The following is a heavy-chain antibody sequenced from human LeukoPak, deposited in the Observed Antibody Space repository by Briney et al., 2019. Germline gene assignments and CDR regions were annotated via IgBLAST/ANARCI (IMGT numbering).Heavy chain of an antibody. J-gene: IGHJ3*01. D-gene: IGHD3-22*01. CDR1: GASISSHY. V-gene: IGHV4-59*11. CDR2: VYHSGST. Sequence: SETMSLTCTVSGASISSHYWTWIRQPPGKGLEWIGFVYHSGSTSYNPPLKSRVTMSIDTSKNDFSLKLSSLTPADTAVYYCAREREDFYDSSGFGAPSFDVWGQGTTVSVSS. CDR3: AREREDFYDSSGFGAPSFDV.